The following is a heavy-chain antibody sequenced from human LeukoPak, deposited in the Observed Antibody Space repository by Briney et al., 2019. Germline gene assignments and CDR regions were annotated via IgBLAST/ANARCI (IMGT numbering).Heavy chain of an antibody. CDR3: ARERDRAFDI. CDR2: INDRGRTT. V-gene: IGHV3-48*01. Sequence: GGSLRLSCAASGFTFSSYWMSWVRQAPGKGLEWISYINDRGRTTHYADSVKGRFTISRDNSKNTLYLQMNSLRAEDTAVYYCARERDRAFDIWGQGTMVTVSS. CDR1: GFTFSSYW. J-gene: IGHJ3*02.